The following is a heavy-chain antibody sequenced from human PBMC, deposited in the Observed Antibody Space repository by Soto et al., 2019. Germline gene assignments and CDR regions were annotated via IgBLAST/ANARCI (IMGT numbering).Heavy chain of an antibody. D-gene: IGHD2-15*01. V-gene: IGHV3-66*01. Sequence: GGSLRPSCASSGFTVSSNYMSWVRQAPGKGLEWVSVIYSGGSTYYADSVKGRFTISRDNSKNTLYLQMNSLRAEDTAVYYCARDGVGYCSGGSCYPGYFQHWGQGTLVTVSS. CDR3: ARDGVGYCSGGSCYPGYFQH. J-gene: IGHJ1*01. CDR1: GFTVSSNY. CDR2: IYSGGST.